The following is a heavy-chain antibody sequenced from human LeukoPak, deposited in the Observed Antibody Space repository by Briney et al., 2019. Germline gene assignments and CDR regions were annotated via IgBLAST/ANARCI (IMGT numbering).Heavy chain of an antibody. D-gene: IGHD3-10*01. CDR3: ARGRSSVDDAFDI. CDR2: IIPIFGTA. CDR1: GGTFSSYA. V-gene: IGHV1-69*01. J-gene: IGHJ3*02. Sequence: SVKVSCKASGGTFSSYAISWVRQAPGQGLEWMGGIIPIFGTANYAQKFQGRVTITADESTSTAYMELSSLRSEDTAVYYCARGRSSVDDAFDIWGQGTMVTVSS.